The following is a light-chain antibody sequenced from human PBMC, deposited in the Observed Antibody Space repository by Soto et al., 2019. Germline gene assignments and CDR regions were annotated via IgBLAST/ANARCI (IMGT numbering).Light chain of an antibody. CDR1: SSDVGGYNY. CDR2: DVG. Sequence: QSALTQPASVSGSPGQSITISCTGTSSDVGGYNYVSWYQQHPGKAPKLMIYDVGNRPSGVSNRFSGSKSGNTASLTISGLQAEDEADYYCSSYTSSSTPHYVFGTGTKLTVL. J-gene: IGLJ1*01. V-gene: IGLV2-14*01. CDR3: SSYTSSSTPHYV.